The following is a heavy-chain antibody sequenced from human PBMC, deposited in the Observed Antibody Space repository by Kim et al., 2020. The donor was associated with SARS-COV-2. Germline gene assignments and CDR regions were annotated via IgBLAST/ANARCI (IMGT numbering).Heavy chain of an antibody. V-gene: IGHV3-11*05. D-gene: IGHD3-22*01. CDR1: GFTFSDYY. J-gene: IGHJ6*02. Sequence: GGSLRLSCAASGFTFSDYYMNWIRQAPGKGLEWVSYISRSSIYKNYVDSVKGRFTISIYNAKNSLYLQMNSLRAEDTAVYYCARDHSTDYYDSSGYYRALTPEYHYSGMDVWGQGPTVTVSS. CDR2: ISRSSIYK. CDR3: ARDHSTDYYDSSGYYRALTPEYHYSGMDV.